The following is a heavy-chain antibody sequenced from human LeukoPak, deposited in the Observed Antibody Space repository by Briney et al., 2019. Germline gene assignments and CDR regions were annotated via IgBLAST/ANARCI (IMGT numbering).Heavy chain of an antibody. CDR2: IYTSGST. Sequence: SSETLSLTCTVSGGSISSYYWSWIRQPAGKGLEWIGRIYTSGSTNYNPSLKSRVTISVDKSKNQFSLKLSSVTAADTAVYYCARHWANSAWYGDYWGHGTLVTVSS. CDR3: ARHWANSAWYGDY. V-gene: IGHV4-4*07. D-gene: IGHD6-19*01. CDR1: GGSISSYY. J-gene: IGHJ4*01.